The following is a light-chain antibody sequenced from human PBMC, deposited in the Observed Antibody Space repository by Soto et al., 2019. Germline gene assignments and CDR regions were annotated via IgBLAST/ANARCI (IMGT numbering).Light chain of an antibody. CDR1: SSNIGRNA. CDR3: AAWDDSLNGVV. J-gene: IGLJ2*01. CDR2: TNN. Sequence: QSVLTQPPSASGTPGQKVIISCSGSSSNIGRNAVNWYVQLPGTAPKLLIYTNNQRPSGVPARFSGSKSGTSASLAISGLQSEDEADYFCAAWDDSLNGVVFGGGTKLTVL. V-gene: IGLV1-44*01.